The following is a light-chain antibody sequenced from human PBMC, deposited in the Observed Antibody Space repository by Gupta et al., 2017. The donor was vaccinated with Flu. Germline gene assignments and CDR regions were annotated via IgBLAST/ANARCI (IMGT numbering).Light chain of an antibody. CDR3: QQSDSYPLT. J-gene: IGKJ2*01. Sequence: DIQLTQSPSSLSASVGDRVTITCRASQSISSYLNWYQQKPGKAPKLLIYAASSLQSGVPSRFSGSGSGTDFTLTISSLQPEDVATYYCQQSDSYPLTFGQGTNLEIK. V-gene: IGKV1-39*01. CDR1: QSISSY. CDR2: AAS.